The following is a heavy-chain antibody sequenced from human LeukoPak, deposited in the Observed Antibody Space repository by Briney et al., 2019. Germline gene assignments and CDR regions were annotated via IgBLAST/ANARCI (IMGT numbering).Heavy chain of an antibody. D-gene: IGHD5-24*01. Sequence: GSLRLSCAASGFTFSSYAMSWVRQAPGKGLEWIGEINHSGSTNYNPSLKSRVTISVDTSKNQFSLKLSSVTAADTAVYYCARGEIVDYWGQGTLVTVSS. CDR1: GFTFSSYA. CDR2: INHSGST. J-gene: IGHJ4*02. CDR3: ARGEIVDY. V-gene: IGHV4-34*01.